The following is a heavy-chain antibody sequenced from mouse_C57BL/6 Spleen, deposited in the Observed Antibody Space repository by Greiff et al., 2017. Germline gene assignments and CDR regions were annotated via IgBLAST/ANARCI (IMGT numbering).Heavy chain of an antibody. V-gene: IGHV1-69*01. J-gene: IGHJ2*01. CDR1: GYTFTSYW. D-gene: IGHD1-1*01. CDR3: SRSESSYYFDY. Sequence: QVQLQQSGAELVMPGASVKLSCKASGYTFTSYWMHWVKQRPGQGLEWIGEIDPSDSYTNYNQKFKGKSTLTVDKSSSTAYMQLSILTSEDSAVYYCSRSESSYYFDYGGQGTTLTVSS. CDR2: IDPSDSYT.